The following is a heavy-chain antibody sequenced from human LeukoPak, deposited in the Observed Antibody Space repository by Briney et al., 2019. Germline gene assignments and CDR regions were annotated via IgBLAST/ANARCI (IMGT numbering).Heavy chain of an antibody. CDR3: AKDILSSGWLDAFDI. CDR1: GFTFSSYG. D-gene: IGHD6-19*01. CDR2: IYSGGST. J-gene: IGHJ3*02. V-gene: IGHV3-NL1*01. Sequence: GGSLRLSCAASGFTFSSYGMHWVRQAPGKGLEWVSVIYSGGSTYYADSVKGRFTISRDNSKNTLYLQMNSLRAEDTALYYCAKDILSSGWLDAFDIWGQGTMVTVSS.